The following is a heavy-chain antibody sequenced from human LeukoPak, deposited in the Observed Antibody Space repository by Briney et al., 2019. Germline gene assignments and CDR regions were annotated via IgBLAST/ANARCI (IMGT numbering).Heavy chain of an antibody. Sequence: GASVKVSREASGYTFTSYGISWVRQAPGQGLEWMGRISAYNGNTNYAQKLQGRVTMTTDTSTSTAYMELRSLRSDDTAVYYCASWDGDYPAEYFQHWGQGTLVTVSS. CDR1: GYTFTSYG. V-gene: IGHV1-18*01. CDR3: ASWDGDYPAEYFQH. D-gene: IGHD4-17*01. CDR2: ISAYNGNT. J-gene: IGHJ1*01.